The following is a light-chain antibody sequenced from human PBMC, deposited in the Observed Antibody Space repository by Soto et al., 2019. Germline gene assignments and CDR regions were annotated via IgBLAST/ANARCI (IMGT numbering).Light chain of an antibody. Sequence: QSVLTQPASVSGSPGQSITISYTGTSSDIGGYNFVSWYQQHPGNAPNLIIHDVASRPSGVSDRFSGSKSGNAASLTISGLQAEDEALYYCNSYTTSGAIVFGGGTKVTVL. CDR3: NSYTTSGAIV. V-gene: IGLV2-14*03. CDR1: SSDIGGYNF. J-gene: IGLJ3*02. CDR2: DVA.